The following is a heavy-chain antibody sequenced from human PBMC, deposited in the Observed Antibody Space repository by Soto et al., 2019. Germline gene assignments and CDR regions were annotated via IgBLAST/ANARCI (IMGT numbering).Heavy chain of an antibody. CDR3: AREDSIIIPAVSDF. CDR2: ISKSDYT. V-gene: IGHV3-21*01. CDR1: GFAFNNYG. D-gene: IGHD2-2*01. J-gene: IGHJ4*02. Sequence: GGSLRLSCTVSGFAFNNYGINWVRQAPGKGLEWVSSISKSDYTYYSDSVKGRFTISRDNAKNSVSLRMNTLRVEDTAVYYCAREDSIIIPAVSDFWGQGTLVTVSS.